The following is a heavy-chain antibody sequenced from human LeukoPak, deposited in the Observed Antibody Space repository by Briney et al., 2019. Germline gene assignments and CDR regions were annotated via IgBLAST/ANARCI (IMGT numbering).Heavy chain of an antibody. V-gene: IGHV3-23*01. CDR3: ARTSGYSGYGRFDY. CDR2: ISGSGGST. CDR1: GFTFSTYA. D-gene: IGHD5-12*01. Sequence: GGSLRLSCAASGFTFSTYAMSWVRQAPGKGLEWVSKISGSGGSTYYADSVQGRFTISRDNSKNTLYLQMNSLRAEDTAVYYCARTSGYSGYGRFDYWGQGTLVTVSS. J-gene: IGHJ4*02.